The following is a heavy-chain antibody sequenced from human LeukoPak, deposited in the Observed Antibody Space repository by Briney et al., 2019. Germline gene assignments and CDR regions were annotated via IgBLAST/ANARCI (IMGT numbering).Heavy chain of an antibody. CDR2: IYSGGST. V-gene: IGHV3-66*01. Sequence: PGGSLRLSCAASGFTVSSNYMSWVRQAPGKGLEWVSVIYSGGSTYYADSVKGRFTISRDNSKNTLYLQMNSLRAEDTAVYYCARADGSGSFPFDFDYWGQGTLVAVSS. CDR3: ARADGSGSFPFDFDY. D-gene: IGHD3-10*01. CDR1: GFTVSSNY. J-gene: IGHJ4*02.